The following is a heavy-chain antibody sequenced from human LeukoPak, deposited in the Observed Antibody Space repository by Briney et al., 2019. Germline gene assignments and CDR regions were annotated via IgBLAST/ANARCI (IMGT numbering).Heavy chain of an antibody. V-gene: IGHV1-18*01. CDR1: GYTFTSYG. Sequence: ASVKVSCKASGYTFTSYGISWVRQAPGQGLEWMGWISAYNGNTNYAQKPQGRVTMTTDTSTSTAYMELRSLRSDDTAVYYCARDPKKGTRAPYYYYGMDVWGQGTTVTVSS. CDR3: ARDPKKGTRAPYYYYGMDV. D-gene: IGHD3-10*01. CDR2: ISAYNGNT. J-gene: IGHJ6*02.